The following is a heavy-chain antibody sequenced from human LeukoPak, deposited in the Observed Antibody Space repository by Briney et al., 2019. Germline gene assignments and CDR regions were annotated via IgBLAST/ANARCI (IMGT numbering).Heavy chain of an antibody. CDR1: GGSISSYY. Sequence: PSETLSLTCTVSGGSISSYYWSWIRQPPGKGLEWIGYIYYSGSTNYNPSLKSRVTISVDTSKNQFSLKLSSVTAADTAVYYCARQGTIAAAGRTNWFDPWGQGTLVTVSS. D-gene: IGHD6-13*01. J-gene: IGHJ5*02. V-gene: IGHV4-59*01. CDR3: ARQGTIAAAGRTNWFDP. CDR2: IYYSGST.